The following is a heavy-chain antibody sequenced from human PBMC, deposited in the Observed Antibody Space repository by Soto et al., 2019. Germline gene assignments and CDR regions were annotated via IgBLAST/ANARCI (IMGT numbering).Heavy chain of an antibody. Sequence: GGPLRLSCVVSGFRFRSVWMTWVRQAPGKGLECVANIKYDGSEEYYVDSVKGRFTISRDNAKNSLYLQMNSLRDEDSAVYYCVTDLNWQGHWGQGT. J-gene: IGHJ4*02. CDR3: VTDLNWQGH. V-gene: IGHV3-7*01. CDR1: GFRFRSVW. CDR2: IKYDGSEE.